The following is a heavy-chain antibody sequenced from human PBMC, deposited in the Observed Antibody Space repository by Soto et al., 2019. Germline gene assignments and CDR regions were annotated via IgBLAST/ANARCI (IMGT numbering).Heavy chain of an antibody. J-gene: IGHJ4*02. CDR3: ARGRMITFGGVIVRRYFDY. V-gene: IGHV1-8*01. CDR2: MNPNSGNT. D-gene: IGHD3-16*02. Sequence: QVQLVQSGAEVKKPGASVKVSCKASGYTFTSYDINWVRQATGQGLEWMGWMNPNSGNTGYAQKFQDRVTMTRNTSISTAYMELSSLRSEDTAVYYCARGRMITFGGVIVRRYFDYWGQGTLVTVSS. CDR1: GYTFTSYD.